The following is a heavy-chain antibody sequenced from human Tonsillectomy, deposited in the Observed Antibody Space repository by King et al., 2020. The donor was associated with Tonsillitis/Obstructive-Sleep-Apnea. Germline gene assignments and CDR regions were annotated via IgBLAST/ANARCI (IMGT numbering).Heavy chain of an antibody. CDR1: GGSISSSSYY. Sequence: QLQESGPGLVKPSKTLSLTCTVYGGSISSSSYYWAWIRQPPGKGLEWIGSMYSSGTTYNNPSLQSRVTMSVDTSRNQFSLKLSSVTAADTAVFYCATITYYDRRAHDFAYWGRGTLVTVSS. D-gene: IGHD3-22*01. CDR2: MYSSGTT. J-gene: IGHJ4*02. CDR3: ATITYYDRRAHDFAY. V-gene: IGHV4-39*01.